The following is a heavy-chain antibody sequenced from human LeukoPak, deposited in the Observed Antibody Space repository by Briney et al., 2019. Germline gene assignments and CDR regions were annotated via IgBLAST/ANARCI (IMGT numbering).Heavy chain of an antibody. CDR2: ISGSGGST. V-gene: IGHV3-23*01. Sequence: GGSLRLSCAASGFTFSSYAMSWVRQAPGKGLEWVSAISGSGGSTYYADSVKGRFTISRDNSKNTLYLQMNSLRAEDTAVYYCAKDRGYSYGYRVYAYYFDYWGQGTLVTVSS. CDR3: AKDRGYSYGYRVYAYYFDY. D-gene: IGHD5-18*01. CDR1: GFTFSSYA. J-gene: IGHJ4*02.